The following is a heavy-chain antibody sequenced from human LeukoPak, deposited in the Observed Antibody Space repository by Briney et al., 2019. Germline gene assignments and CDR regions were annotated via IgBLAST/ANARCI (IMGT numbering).Heavy chain of an antibody. V-gene: IGHV3-21*01. CDR1: GFTFSSYS. J-gene: IGHJ4*02. D-gene: IGHD1-14*01. CDR3: ARESFYSETVDY. CDR2: ISSSNNYI. Sequence: GGSLRLSCAASGFTFSSYSMNWVRQAPGKGLEWVSSISSSNNYIYYADSVKGRFTISRDNAKNSLSLQMNSLRAEDTAVYYCARESFYSETVDYWGQGTLVTVSS.